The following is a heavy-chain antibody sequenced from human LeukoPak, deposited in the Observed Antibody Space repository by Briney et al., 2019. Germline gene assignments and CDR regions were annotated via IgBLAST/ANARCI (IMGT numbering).Heavy chain of an antibody. J-gene: IGHJ6*02. Sequence: PSETLSLTCTVSGGSISSYYWSWIRQPPGKGLEWIGYIYYSGSTNYNPSLKSRVTISVDTSKNQFPLKLSSVTAADTAVYYCARGIKSSWYETYYYYGMDVWGQGTTVTVSS. CDR3: ARGIKSSWYETYYYYGMDV. CDR2: IYYSGST. D-gene: IGHD6-13*01. V-gene: IGHV4-59*01. CDR1: GGSISSYY.